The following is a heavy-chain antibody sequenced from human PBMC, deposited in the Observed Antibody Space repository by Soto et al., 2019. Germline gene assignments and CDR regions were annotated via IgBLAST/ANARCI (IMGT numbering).Heavy chain of an antibody. CDR1: GGTFSSYA. CDR3: ARVDSSGWYYCDY. CDR2: IIPIFGTA. V-gene: IGHV1-69*06. Sequence: ASVKVSCKASGGTFSSYAISWVRQAPGQGLEWMGGIIPIFGTANYAQKFQGRVTITADKSTSTAYMELSSLRSEDTAVYYCARVDSSGWYYCDYWGQGTLVTVSS. D-gene: IGHD6-19*01. J-gene: IGHJ4*02.